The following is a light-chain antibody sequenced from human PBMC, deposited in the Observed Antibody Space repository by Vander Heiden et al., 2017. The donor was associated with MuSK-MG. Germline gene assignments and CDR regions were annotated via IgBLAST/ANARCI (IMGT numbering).Light chain of an antibody. V-gene: IGKV1-27*01. J-gene: IGKJ4*01. Sequence: DIQMTQSPSSLSASVGDRVTITCRASQGISNYLAWYQKHAGKVTMLLYYAASTLQSGVTSRLSGSGSGTDFTRTIRSLQPEDVATYYGQKYNSAKLLTFGGGTKVEI. CDR1: QGISNY. CDR2: AAS. CDR3: QKYNSAKLLT.